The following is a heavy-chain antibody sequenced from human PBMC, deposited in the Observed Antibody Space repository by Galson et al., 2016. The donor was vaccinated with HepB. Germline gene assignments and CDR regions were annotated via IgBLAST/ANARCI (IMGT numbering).Heavy chain of an antibody. CDR3: TRERRYCSDGSCYSFDY. Sequence: CAISGDSVSSNSATWNWIRQSPSRGLEWLGRTYYRSAWLDDYAISVKSRISINPDTSKNRFSLHLSSVTPEDTAVYYCTRERRYCSDGSCYSFDYWVLGILVTVSS. V-gene: IGHV6-1*01. D-gene: IGHD2-15*01. CDR1: GDSVSSNSAT. J-gene: IGHJ4*02. CDR2: TYYRSAWLD.